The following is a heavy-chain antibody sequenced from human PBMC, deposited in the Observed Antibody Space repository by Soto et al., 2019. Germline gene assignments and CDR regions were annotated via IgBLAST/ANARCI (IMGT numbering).Heavy chain of an antibody. J-gene: IGHJ5*02. Sequence: PGGSLRLSCAASGFTFSNYAMSWVRQAPGTGLQWVSAIDGGGTKTYYADPVKGRFTISRDNSMNTLYLQMDSLRAEDTAIYYCTKEHSNYPDNWFDPWGQGTRVTVSS. CDR2: IDGGGTKT. D-gene: IGHD4-4*01. V-gene: IGHV3-23*01. CDR3: TKEHSNYPDNWFDP. CDR1: GFTFSNYA.